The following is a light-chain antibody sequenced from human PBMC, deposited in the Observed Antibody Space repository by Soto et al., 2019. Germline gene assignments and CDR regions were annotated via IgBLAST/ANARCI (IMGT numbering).Light chain of an antibody. CDR2: LGS. CDR1: QSLLSSNGYNS. V-gene: IGKV2-28*01. CDR3: MQATHWPIT. Sequence: DIVITQSPLSLPFSPIDPSSISCMSSQSLLSSNGYNSLDWYLQKPGQSPQLVVYLGSNRASGVPDGFSGSGSGTYFALKISRVEAEDVGVSYCMQATHWPITFVQGTPLEI. J-gene: IGKJ5*01.